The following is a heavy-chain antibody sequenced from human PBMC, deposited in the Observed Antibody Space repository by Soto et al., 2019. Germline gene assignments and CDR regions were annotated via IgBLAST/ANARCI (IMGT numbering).Heavy chain of an antibody. V-gene: IGHV4-59*11. J-gene: IGHJ6*02. Sequence: XGTLTLTCTVSGGSISNHYWSWIRQPPGKGLEWIGYIYYSGSTNYDPSLKSRVTISVDTSKNQFSLKLSSVTAADTAVYYCARGPKMATIAYYYYYYGMDVWGQGTTVTVSS. CDR2: IYYSGST. CDR1: GGSISNHY. CDR3: ARGPKMATIAYYYYYYGMDV. D-gene: IGHD5-12*01.